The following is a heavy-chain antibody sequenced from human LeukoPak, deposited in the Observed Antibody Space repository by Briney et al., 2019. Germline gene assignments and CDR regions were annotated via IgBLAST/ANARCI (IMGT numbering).Heavy chain of an antibody. Sequence: GASVKVSCKASGGTFSSYAISWVRQAPGQVLEWMGGIIPIFGTANYAQKFQGRVTITADESTSTAYMELSSLRSEDTAVYYCARGGPYCSGGSCYPYYFDYWGQGTLVTVSS. CDR3: ARGGPYCSGGSCYPYYFDY. CDR1: GGTFSSYA. D-gene: IGHD2-15*01. J-gene: IGHJ4*02. V-gene: IGHV1-69*13. CDR2: IIPIFGTA.